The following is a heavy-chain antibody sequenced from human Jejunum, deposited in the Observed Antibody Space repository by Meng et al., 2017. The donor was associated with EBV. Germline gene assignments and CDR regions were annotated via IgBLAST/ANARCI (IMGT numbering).Heavy chain of an antibody. CDR1: GGSISNNLYY. J-gene: IGHJ5*02. D-gene: IGHD6-19*01. CDR3: ARYSSSSGWLDP. CDR2: IYYSGNT. Sequence: QVQLQESGPGLVKSSDTLSLTCTVSGGSISNNLYYWGWIRQPPGKGLEWIGTIYYSGNTYYSPSLKSRVTISVDTSKNQFSLQLNSVTAADTAVYYCARYSSSSGWLDPWGQGTLVTVSS. V-gene: IGHV4-39*07.